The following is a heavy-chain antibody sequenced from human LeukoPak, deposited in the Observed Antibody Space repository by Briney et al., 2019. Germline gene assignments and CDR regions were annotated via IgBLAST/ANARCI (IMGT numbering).Heavy chain of an antibody. D-gene: IGHD4-17*01. J-gene: IGHJ4*02. CDR2: INPNSGGT. CDR1: GYTFTGHY. V-gene: IGHV1-2*02. CDR3: ARVSTTVTTYDY. Sequence: GASVKVSCKASGYTFTGHYMHWVRQAPGQGLEWMGWINPNSGGTNYAQKFQGRVTMTRDTSISTAYMELSRLRSDDTAVYYCARVSTTVTTYDYWGQGTLVTVSS.